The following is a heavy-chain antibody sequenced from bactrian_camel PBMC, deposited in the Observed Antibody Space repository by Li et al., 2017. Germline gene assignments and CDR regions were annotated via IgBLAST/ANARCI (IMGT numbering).Heavy chain of an antibody. Sequence: HVQLVESGGGSVQAGGSLTLSCVVSGYVLSGGPYCMGWFRQAPGKEREEVAFIYTGGGVTNYADSVKGRFTISQDSAKNTAYLQMDSLNPEDTAMYYCAAGDRSPLCDFASGSYNYWGQGTQVTVS. CDR2: IYTGGGVT. CDR1: GYVLSGGPYC. V-gene: IGHV3S63*01. D-gene: IGHD3*01. J-gene: IGHJ4*01. CDR3: AAGDRSPLCDFASGSYNY.